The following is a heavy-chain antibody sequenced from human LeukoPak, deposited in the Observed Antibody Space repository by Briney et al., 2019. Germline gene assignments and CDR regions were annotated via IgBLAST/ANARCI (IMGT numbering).Heavy chain of an antibody. V-gene: IGHV3-48*03. CDR3: ARSGRGTYFDFDL. D-gene: IGHD1-26*01. CDR2: ISSSGGTI. J-gene: IGHJ4*02. CDR1: GSTFSSNE. Sequence: GRPLRPSCVSSGSTFSSNEMKWVSQPPGKELVWVSYISSSGGTIYYAASVKGRFTISRDTAKNSLYLKLNSLRAEDTAVYYCARSGRGTYFDFDLWRQGTLVTVSS.